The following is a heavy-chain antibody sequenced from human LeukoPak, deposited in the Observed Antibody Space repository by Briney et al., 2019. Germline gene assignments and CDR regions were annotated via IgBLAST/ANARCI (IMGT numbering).Heavy chain of an antibody. CDR2: FDPEDGET. J-gene: IGHJ4*02. D-gene: IGHD6-19*01. CDR3: ATGNIAVAGDFDY. Sequence: ASVKVSCKVSGYTPTELSMHWVRQAPGKGLEWMGGFDPEDGETIYAQKFQGRVTMTEDTSTDTAYMELSSLRSEDTAVYYCATGNIAVAGDFDYWGQGTLVTVSS. V-gene: IGHV1-24*01. CDR1: GYTPTELS.